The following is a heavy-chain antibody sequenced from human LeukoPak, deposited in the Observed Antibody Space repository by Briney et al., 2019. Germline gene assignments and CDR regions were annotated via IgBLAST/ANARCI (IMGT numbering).Heavy chain of an antibody. V-gene: IGHV3-15*01. CDR3: TTVYY. J-gene: IGHJ4*02. CDR1: GFTFSDTW. CDR2: IQSKADGGTP. Sequence: PGGSLRLSCAARGFTFSDTWMRWVRHTPGQGLEWVGRIQSKADGGTPAYAVPVKGRFIISRDDSKNTVYLQMDSLKIEDTGVYYCTTVYYWGQGTVVTVAS.